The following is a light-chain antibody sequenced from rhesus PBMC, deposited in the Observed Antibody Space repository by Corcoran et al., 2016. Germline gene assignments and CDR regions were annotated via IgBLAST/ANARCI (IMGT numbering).Light chain of an antibody. CDR2: KAS. CDR1: QGISSY. V-gene: IGKV1-25*01. J-gene: IGKJ4*01. CDR3: PQRNSYPLT. Sequence: DIQMTQSPSSLSASVGDRVTITCRASQGISSYLAWYQQKPGNAPKLLIYKASTLQSGVPSRFSGSGSGTDFTLTIGSLQPEDFATYYCPQRNSYPLTFGGGTKVEIK.